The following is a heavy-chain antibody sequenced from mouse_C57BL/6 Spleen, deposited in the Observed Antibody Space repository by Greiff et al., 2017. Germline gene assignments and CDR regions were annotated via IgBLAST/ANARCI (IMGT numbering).Heavy chain of an antibody. D-gene: IGHD2-3*01. J-gene: IGHJ2*01. Sequence: EVQVVESGGGLVQPGGSLKLSCAASGFTFSDYYMYWVRQTPEKRLEWVAYISNGGGSTYYPDTVKGRFTISRDNAKNTLYLQMSRLKSEDTAMYYCARRGIYDGYYALFDYWGQGTTLTVSS. V-gene: IGHV5-12*01. CDR2: ISNGGGST. CDR3: ARRGIYDGYYALFDY. CDR1: GFTFSDYY.